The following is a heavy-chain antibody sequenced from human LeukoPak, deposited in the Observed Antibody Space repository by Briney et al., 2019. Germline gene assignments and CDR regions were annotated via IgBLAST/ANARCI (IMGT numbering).Heavy chain of an antibody. CDR2: ISWNSGSI. CDR1: GFTFSTYT. V-gene: IGHV3-9*01. CDR3: AKDEIEDYSSSWVDY. D-gene: IGHD6-6*01. J-gene: IGHJ4*02. Sequence: GGSLRLSCAASGFTFSTYTMNWVRQAPGKGLEWVSGISWNSGSIGYADSVKGRFTISRDNAKNSLYLQMNSLRAEDTALYYCAKDEIEDYSSSWVDYWGQGTLVTVSS.